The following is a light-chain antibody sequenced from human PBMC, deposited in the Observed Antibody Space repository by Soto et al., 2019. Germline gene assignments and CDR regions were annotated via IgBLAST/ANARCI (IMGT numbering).Light chain of an antibody. V-gene: IGLV2-11*01. J-gene: IGLJ7*01. CDR1: SSDVGGYNY. Sequence: QSALTQPRSVSGSPGQSVTISCTGTSSDVGGYNYVSWYQQHPGKAPKLMIYDVSKRPSGVPDRFSGSKSGNTASLTISGLQAEDEDDYYCCSYAGSYTFAVFGGGTQLTVL. CDR3: CSYAGSYTFAV. CDR2: DVS.